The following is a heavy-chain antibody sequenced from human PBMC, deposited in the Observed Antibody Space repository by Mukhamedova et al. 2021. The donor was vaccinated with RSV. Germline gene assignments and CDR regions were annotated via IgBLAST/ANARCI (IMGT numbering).Heavy chain of an antibody. J-gene: IGHJ4*02. CDR3: ARGAGGPYDY. V-gene: IGHV3-74*01. D-gene: IGHD2-15*01. CDR2: INSDGSIT. Sequence: GLVWVSRINSDGSITTYADSVKGRFTISRDNAKNTLSLQMNSLRAEDTAVYYCARGAGGPYDYWGQGTLVTGPS.